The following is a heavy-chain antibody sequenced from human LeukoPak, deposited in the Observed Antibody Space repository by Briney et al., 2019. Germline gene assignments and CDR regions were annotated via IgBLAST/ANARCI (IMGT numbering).Heavy chain of an antibody. D-gene: IGHD3-10*01. CDR3: ARDYYGSGSYDY. J-gene: IGHJ4*02. Sequence: GGSLRLSCAASGFTVSSNYMSWVRQAPGKGLEWVSVIYSGGSTYYADSVKGRFTISRDNSKNTLYLQMNSLRAEDTAVYYCARDYYGSGSYDYWGQGTLVTVSS. CDR2: IYSGGST. V-gene: IGHV3-66*01. CDR1: GFTVSSNY.